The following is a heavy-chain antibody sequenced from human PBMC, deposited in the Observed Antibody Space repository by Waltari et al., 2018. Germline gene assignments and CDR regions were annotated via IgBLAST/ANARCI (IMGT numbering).Heavy chain of an antibody. CDR1: GGTFGSYA. D-gene: IGHD3-9*01. CDR2: IIPTFGTA. J-gene: IGHJ6*02. Sequence: QVQLVQSGAEVTKPGSSVKVSFKASGGTFGSYAISWVRPAPGQGLEWMGGIIPTFGTAKYAQKFQCRVTMTADESTGKAYMELSSLRAEDTAVYYGATPRGHCDWLLSLPNYDYYGMDVWGQGTTVTVSS. CDR3: ATPRGHCDWLLSLPNYDYYGMDV. V-gene: IGHV1-69*01.